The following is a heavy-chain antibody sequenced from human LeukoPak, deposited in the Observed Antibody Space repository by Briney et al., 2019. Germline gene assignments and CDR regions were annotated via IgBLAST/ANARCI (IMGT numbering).Heavy chain of an antibody. V-gene: IGHV1-3*01. D-gene: IGHD3-3*01. CDR1: GGTFSSYA. J-gene: IGHJ6*02. CDR3: ARVGDFWLRNPNYGMDV. Sequence: GASVKVSCTASGGTFSSYAISWVRQAPGQRLEWMGWINAGNGNTKYSQKFQGRVTITRDTSASTAYMELSSLRSEDTAVYYCARVGDFWLRNPNYGMDVWGQGTTVTVSS. CDR2: INAGNGNT.